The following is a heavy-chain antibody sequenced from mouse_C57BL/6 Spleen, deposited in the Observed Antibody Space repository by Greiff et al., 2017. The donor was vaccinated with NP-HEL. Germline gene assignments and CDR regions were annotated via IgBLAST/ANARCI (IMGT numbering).Heavy chain of an antibody. V-gene: IGHV1-62-2*01. Sequence: VQLQQSGAELVKPGASVKLSCKASGYTFTEYTIHWVKQRPGQGLEWIGWFYPGSGSIKYNEKFKDKATLTADQSSNTVYMELSRLTSEDSAVYFGARHEEGYYYFDYWGQGTTLTVSS. CDR3: ARHEEGYYYFDY. CDR1: GYTFTEYT. D-gene: IGHD1-1*01. CDR2: FYPGSGSI. J-gene: IGHJ2*01.